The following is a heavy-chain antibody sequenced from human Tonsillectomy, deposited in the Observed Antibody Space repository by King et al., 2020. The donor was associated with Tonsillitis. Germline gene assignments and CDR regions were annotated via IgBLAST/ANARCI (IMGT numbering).Heavy chain of an antibody. CDR3: ARALHQYLLLSPVYYYGMDV. CDR1: GFTFSSYW. Sequence: DVQLVESGGDLVQPGGSLRLSCAASGFTFSSYWMHWVRQDPGKGLVWVSRINSDGSSTTYADSVKGRFTMSRDNAKNTLYLQMNSLRAEDTAVYYCARALHQYLLLSPVYYYGMDVWGQGTTVTVSS. D-gene: IGHD2-2*01. V-gene: IGHV3-74*01. CDR2: INSDGSST. J-gene: IGHJ6*02.